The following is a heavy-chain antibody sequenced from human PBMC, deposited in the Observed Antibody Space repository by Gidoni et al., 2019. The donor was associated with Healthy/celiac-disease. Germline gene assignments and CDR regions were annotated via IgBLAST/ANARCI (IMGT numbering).Heavy chain of an antibody. V-gene: IGHV4-30-4*01. CDR3: AREYSNYVGYYFDY. D-gene: IGHD4-4*01. CDR2: IYYSGST. Sequence: QVQLQQPGPGLVKPAEPLSLTCTASGGPISRGDCYWSWIRQPPRKGLEWIGYIYYSGSTYYNPSLKSRVTISVDTSKNQFSLKLSSVTAADTAVYYCAREYSNYVGYYFDYWGQGTLVTVSS. J-gene: IGHJ4*02. CDR1: GGPISRGDCY.